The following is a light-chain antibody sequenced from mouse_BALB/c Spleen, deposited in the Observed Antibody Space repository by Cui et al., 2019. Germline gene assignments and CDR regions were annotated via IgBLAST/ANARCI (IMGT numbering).Light chain of an antibody. CDR1: QDINSS. CDR3: LQYDEFPLT. J-gene: IGKJ5*01. V-gene: IGKV14-111*01. CDR2: RAN. Sequence: DIKMTQSPSSMYASLGERATITCKASQDINSSLSWFQQKPGKSPKTLIYRANRLVDGVPSRFSGSGSGQDYSLTISSLEYEDMGIYYCLQYDEFPLTFGAGTKLELK.